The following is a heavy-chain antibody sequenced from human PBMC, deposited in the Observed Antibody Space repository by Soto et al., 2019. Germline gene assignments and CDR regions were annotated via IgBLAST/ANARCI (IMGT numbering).Heavy chain of an antibody. CDR1: GDSVSSNSAA. D-gene: IGHD3-22*01. CDR2: TYYRSKWYN. CDR3: AREYYDSSGYYSPDYFDY. J-gene: IGHJ4*02. Sequence: PSPTLSLTCVISGDSVSSNSAAWNWIRQSTSRGLERLGRTYYRSKWYNDYAVSVKSRITINPDTSKNQFSLQLNSVTPEDTAVYYCAREYYDSSGYYSPDYFDYWGQGTLVTVSS. V-gene: IGHV6-1*01.